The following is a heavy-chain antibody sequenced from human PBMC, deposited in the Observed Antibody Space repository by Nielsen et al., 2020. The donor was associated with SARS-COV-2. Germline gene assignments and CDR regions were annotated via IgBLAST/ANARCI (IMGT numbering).Heavy chain of an antibody. CDR3: ARDWIAVAGTGYYYYYGMDV. CDR2: IYYSGST. V-gene: IGHV4-59*01. CDR1: GGSISSYY. Sequence: SETLSLTCTVSGGSISSYYWSWIRQPPGKGLEWIGYIYYSGSTNYNPSLKSRVTISVDTSKNQFSLKLSSVTAADTAVYYCARDWIAVAGTGYYYYYGMDVWGQGTLVTVSS. J-gene: IGHJ6*02. D-gene: IGHD6-19*01.